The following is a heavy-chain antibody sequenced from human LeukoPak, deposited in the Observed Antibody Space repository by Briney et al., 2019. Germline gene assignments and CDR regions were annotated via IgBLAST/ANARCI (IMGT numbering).Heavy chain of an antibody. D-gene: IGHD2-2*01. CDR3: ARGLRYCSSTSCRSHYYYYYYMDV. V-gene: IGHV1-8*01. CDR2: MNPNSGNT. Sequence: ASVKVSFKASGYTFTSYDINWVRQATGQGLEWMGWMNPNSGNTGYAQKFQGRVTMTRNTSISTAYMELSSLRSEDTAVYYCARGLRYCSSTSCRSHYYYYYYMDVWGKGTTVTVSS. CDR1: GYTFTSYD. J-gene: IGHJ6*03.